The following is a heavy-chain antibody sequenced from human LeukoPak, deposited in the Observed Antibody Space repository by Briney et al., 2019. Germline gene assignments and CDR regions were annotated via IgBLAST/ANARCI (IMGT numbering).Heavy chain of an antibody. V-gene: IGHV4-61*01. CDR3: ARDLGNWFNP. Sequence: SETLSLTCTVSGGSVNSGSYYWSWIRQPPGKGLEWIGYIYDSGSTNHNPSLKSRVTMSEDTSKNQFSLKLSSVTAADTAVYYCARDLGNWFNPWGQGTLVTVSS. CDR1: GGSVNSGSYY. J-gene: IGHJ5*02. CDR2: IYDSGST.